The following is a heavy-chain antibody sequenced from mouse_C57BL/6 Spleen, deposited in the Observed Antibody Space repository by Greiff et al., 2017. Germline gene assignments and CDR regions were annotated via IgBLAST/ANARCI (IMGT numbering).Heavy chain of an antibody. J-gene: IGHJ2*01. Sequence: VQLQQPGAELVRPGSSVKLSCKASGYTFTSYWMHWVKQRPIQGLEWIGNIDPSDSETHYNQKFKDKATLTVDKSSSTAYMQLSSLTSEDSAVYYCARTGELRLYFDYWGQGTTLTVSS. CDR2: IDPSDSET. V-gene: IGHV1-52*01. D-gene: IGHD3-2*02. CDR3: ARTGELRLYFDY. CDR1: GYTFTSYW.